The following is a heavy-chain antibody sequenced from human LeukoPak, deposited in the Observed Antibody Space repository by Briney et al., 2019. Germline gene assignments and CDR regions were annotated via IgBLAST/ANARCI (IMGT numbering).Heavy chain of an antibody. J-gene: IGHJ4*02. CDR1: GGSIGTRNYY. V-gene: IGHV4-39*01. D-gene: IGHD3-16*01. Sequence: SETLSLTCNVSGGSIGTRNYYWAWIRQPPGKGLEWIGSVYYSGSTYYNPSLNSRIAMFIDTSKNQFSLNVYSVTATDTAIYYCARRGSTTWYFDYWGQGALVTVPS. CDR3: ARRGSTTWYFDY. CDR2: VYYSGST.